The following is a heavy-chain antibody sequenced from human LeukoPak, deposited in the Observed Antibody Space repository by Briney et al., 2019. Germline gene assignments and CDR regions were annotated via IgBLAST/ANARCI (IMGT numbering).Heavy chain of an antibody. CDR3: ATYYVGAGGRGH. CDR1: GGSFSGYY. J-gene: IGHJ4*02. D-gene: IGHD3-16*01. Sequence: SETLSLTCAVYGGSFSGYYWSWIRQPPGKGLEWIGHSGNSDYKPSLKSRITMSTDTSNNRFSLNLVSVTAADTAVYYCATYYVGAGGRGHWGPGTLVTVSS. V-gene: IGHV4-34*10. CDR2: HSGNS.